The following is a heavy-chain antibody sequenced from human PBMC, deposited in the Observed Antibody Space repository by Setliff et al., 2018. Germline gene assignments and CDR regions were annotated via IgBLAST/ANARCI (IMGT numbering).Heavy chain of an antibody. Sequence: SETLSLTCTVSGGSIISHYWNWIRQTPGKGLEWIGYIYYSGTTNYNPSLMSRVTISVDTSKNHFSLRLSSVTAADTAVYYCARGRGSGGNPLWYWGQGTLVTVSS. V-gene: IGHV4-59*11. J-gene: IGHJ4*02. CDR1: GGSIISHY. D-gene: IGHD2-15*01. CDR2: IYYSGTT. CDR3: ARGRGSGGNPLWY.